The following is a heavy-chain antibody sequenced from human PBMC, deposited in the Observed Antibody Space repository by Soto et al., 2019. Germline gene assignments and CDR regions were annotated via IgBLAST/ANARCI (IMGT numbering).Heavy chain of an antibody. CDR1: GFTFSSYS. V-gene: IGHV3-21*01. Sequence: GSLRLSCAASGFTFSSYSMNWVRQAPGKGLEWVSSISSSSSYIYYADSVKGRFTISRDNAKNSLYLQMNSLRAEDTAVYYCARVAGCSSSWSYNWFDPWGQGTLVTVSS. J-gene: IGHJ5*02. CDR2: ISSSSSYI. CDR3: ARVAGCSSSWSYNWFDP. D-gene: IGHD6-13*01.